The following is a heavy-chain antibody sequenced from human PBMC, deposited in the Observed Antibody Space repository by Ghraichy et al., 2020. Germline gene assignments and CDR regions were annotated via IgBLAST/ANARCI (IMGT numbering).Heavy chain of an antibody. CDR1: GFTFSNFN. V-gene: IGHV3-21*01. D-gene: IGHD2-21*02. J-gene: IGHJ4*02. Sequence: GGSLRLYCAASGFTFSNFNMNWVRQAPGKGLEWVSSISSSGTYMHYADSVKGRFTISRDNAKNSVYLQMDSLRAEDTAVYYCARQGNCGGDCYSFLQYWGQGTLVTVSS. CDR2: ISSSGTYM. CDR3: ARQGNCGGDCYSFLQY.